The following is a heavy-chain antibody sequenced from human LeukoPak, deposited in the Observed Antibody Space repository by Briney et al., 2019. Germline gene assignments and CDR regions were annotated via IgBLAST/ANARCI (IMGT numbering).Heavy chain of an antibody. D-gene: IGHD6-6*01. CDR3: ARGGAARPDY. Sequence: PGGSLRLSCAASGFTFSSYAMSWVRQAPGKGLEWVSVIIGSGGSTYYADSVKGRFTISRDNAKNSLYLQMNSLRAEDTAVYYCARGGAARPDYWGQGTLVTVSS. CDR2: IIGSGGST. CDR1: GFTFSSYA. J-gene: IGHJ4*02. V-gene: IGHV3-23*01.